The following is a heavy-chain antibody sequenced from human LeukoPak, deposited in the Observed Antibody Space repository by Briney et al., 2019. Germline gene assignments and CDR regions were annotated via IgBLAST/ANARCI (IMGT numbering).Heavy chain of an antibody. V-gene: IGHV3-48*03. CDR1: GLTFSSYE. D-gene: IGHD6-19*01. CDR3: AAYSSGWYPIDY. CDR2: ISSSGSTI. J-gene: IGHJ4*02. Sequence: GGSLRLSCAASGLTFSSYEMNWVRQAPGKGLEWVSYISSSGSTIYYADSVKGRFTISRDNAKNSLYLQLSSLRAEDTAVYYCAAYSSGWYPIDYWGQGTLVTVSS.